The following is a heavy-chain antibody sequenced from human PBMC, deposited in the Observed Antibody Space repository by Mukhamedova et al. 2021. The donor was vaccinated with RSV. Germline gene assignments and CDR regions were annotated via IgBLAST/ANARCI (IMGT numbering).Heavy chain of an antibody. Sequence: EWMGWISAYNGNTNYAQKLQGRVTMTTDTSTSTAYMELRSLRSDDTAVYYCVRDRISSIAVAGTGFYYYYGMDVWGQGTTVTVS. CDR2: ISAYNGNT. J-gene: IGHJ6*02. CDR3: VRDRISSIAVAGTGFYYYYGMDV. V-gene: IGHV1-18*01. D-gene: IGHD6-19*01.